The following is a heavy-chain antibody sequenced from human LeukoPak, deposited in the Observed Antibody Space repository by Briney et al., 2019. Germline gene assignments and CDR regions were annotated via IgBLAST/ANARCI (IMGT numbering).Heavy chain of an antibody. CDR1: GGSISSGGYY. J-gene: IGHJ4*02. Sequence: PPQTLSLTCTVSGGSISSGGYYWSWIRQPPGKGLEWIGYIYHSGSTYYNPSLKSRVTISVDRSKNQFSLKLSSVTAADTAVYYCARVIVVVPAAHIFDYWGQGTLVTVSS. D-gene: IGHD2-2*01. V-gene: IGHV4-30-2*01. CDR3: ARVIVVVPAAHIFDY. CDR2: IYHSGST.